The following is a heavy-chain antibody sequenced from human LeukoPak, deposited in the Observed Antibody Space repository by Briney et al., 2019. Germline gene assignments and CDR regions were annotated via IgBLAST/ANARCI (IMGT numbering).Heavy chain of an antibody. CDR1: GFTLSTYA. CDR2: TSSSDAGT. CDR3: AKAPVTSCRGAYCYPFDS. D-gene: IGHD2-21*01. V-gene: IGHV3-23*01. Sequence: GGSLRLSCAASGFTLSTYAMSWVRQTPGKGLEWVAATSSSDAGTYHADSVRGRFTISRDNSKNTLYLQMNSLRAEDAAVYFCAKAPVTSCRGAYCYPFDSWGQGTLVAVSS. J-gene: IGHJ4*02.